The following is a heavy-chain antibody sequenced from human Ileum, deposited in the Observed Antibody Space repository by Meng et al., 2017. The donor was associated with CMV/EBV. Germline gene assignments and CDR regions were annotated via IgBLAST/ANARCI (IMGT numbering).Heavy chain of an antibody. CDR2: IYRDGTT. Sequence: QVHLPRWGAGLLKPSETLTLTCAVHGESFSHYYWTWIRQPPGKGLEWIGEIYRDGTTNYDPSLKSRVSISEDTSKNQFSLKLTSVTAADTAVYYCARSTKADCWEVLTYWGQGTLVTVSS. D-gene: IGHD2-21*02. J-gene: IGHJ4*02. V-gene: IGHV4-34*01. CDR3: ARSTKADCWEVLTY. CDR1: GESFSHYY.